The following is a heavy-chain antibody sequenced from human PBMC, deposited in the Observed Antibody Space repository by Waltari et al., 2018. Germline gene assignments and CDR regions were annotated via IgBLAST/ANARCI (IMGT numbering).Heavy chain of an antibody. Sequence: QVQLVQSGAEVKQPGSSVKVSCKASGGTFSSSALSWVRQAPGQGLEWMGGIIPIFGTANYAQKFQGRVTITADESTSTAYMELSSLRSEDTAVYYCASSTVDQKAFDIWGQGTMVTVSS. CDR2: IIPIFGTA. J-gene: IGHJ3*02. CDR3: ASSTVDQKAFDI. CDR1: GGTFSSSA. D-gene: IGHD4-17*01. V-gene: IGHV1-69*01.